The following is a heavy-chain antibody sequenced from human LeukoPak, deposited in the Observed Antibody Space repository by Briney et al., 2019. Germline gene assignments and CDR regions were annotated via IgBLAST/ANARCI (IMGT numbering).Heavy chain of an antibody. J-gene: IGHJ4*02. V-gene: IGHV5-51*01. CDR1: GYRFTNYW. D-gene: IGHD3-10*01. CDR2: IYPGDADA. CDR3: ARRTYYSGSGSYYNLYYFDY. Sequence: GESLKISCKGSGYRFTNYWIAWVRQMPGQGLEWMGIIYPGDADARYSPSFQGQVTISSDKSITTAYLQWGSLKASDSAMYYCARRTYYSGSGSYYNLYYFDYWGQGTLVTVSS.